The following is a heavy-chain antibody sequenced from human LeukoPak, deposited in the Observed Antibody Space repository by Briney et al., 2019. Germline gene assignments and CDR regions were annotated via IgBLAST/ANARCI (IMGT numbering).Heavy chain of an antibody. CDR2: IHYSGNT. CDR1: GGSTSSSNYY. J-gene: IGHJ4*02. V-gene: IGHV4-39*01. Sequence: SETLSLTCTVSGGSTSSSNYYWGWIRQPPGKGLEWIGGIHYSGNTYYNPSLKSRVTISVDTSKNQFSLKLSSVTAADTAVYYCARLGAGPTYYDFWSGYSSFYFDYWGQGTLVTVSS. CDR3: ARLGAGPTYYDFWSGYSSFYFDY. D-gene: IGHD3-3*01.